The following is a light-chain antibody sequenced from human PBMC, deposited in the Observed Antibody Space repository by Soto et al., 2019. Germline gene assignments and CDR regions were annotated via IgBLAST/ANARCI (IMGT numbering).Light chain of an antibody. V-gene: IGLV2-14*01. CDR1: SGDGGGYNY. CDR3: SSYTSSSTLYV. Sequence: QSVRTQPAAGSGSPGQSITIPCPGASGDGGGYNYVSWYQQHPGKAPKLMIYDVSNRPSGVSNRFSGSKSGNTASLTISGLQAEDEADYYCSSYTSSSTLYVFGTGTKVTVL. J-gene: IGLJ1*01. CDR2: DVS.